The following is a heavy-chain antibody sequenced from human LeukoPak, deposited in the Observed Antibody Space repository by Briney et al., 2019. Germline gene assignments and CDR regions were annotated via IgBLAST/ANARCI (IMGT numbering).Heavy chain of an antibody. CDR2: IKQDGSEK. V-gene: IGHV3-7*01. CDR3: ARDLAGWSFDY. D-gene: IGHD6-19*01. CDR1: GFTFSSYW. Sequence: GALRLSCAASGFTFSSYWMSWVRQAPGKGLEWVANIKQDGSEKYYVYSVKGRFTISRDNAKNSLYLQMNSLRAEDTAVYYCARDLAGWSFDYWGQGTLVTVSS. J-gene: IGHJ4*02.